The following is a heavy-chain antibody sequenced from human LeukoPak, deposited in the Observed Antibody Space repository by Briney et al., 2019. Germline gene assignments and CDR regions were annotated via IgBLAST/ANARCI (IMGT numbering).Heavy chain of an antibody. CDR3: AKGKWFGELLYPSNFDY. CDR2: ISYDGSNK. D-gene: IGHD3-10*01. Sequence: PGGSLRLSCAAPGFTFSSYVMHWVRQAPGKGLEWVAFISYDGSNKYYADSVKGRFTISRDNSKNTLYLQMNSLRAEDTAVYYCAKGKWFGELLYPSNFDYWGQGTLVTVSS. V-gene: IGHV3-30*18. J-gene: IGHJ4*02. CDR1: GFTFSSYV.